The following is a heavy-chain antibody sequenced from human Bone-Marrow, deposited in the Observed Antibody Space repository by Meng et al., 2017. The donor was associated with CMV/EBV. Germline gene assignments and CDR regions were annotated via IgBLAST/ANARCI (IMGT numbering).Heavy chain of an antibody. CDR3: ARYLAARPTDY. CDR1: GYTFTGYY. CDR2: ISAYNGNT. J-gene: IGHJ4*02. D-gene: IGHD6-6*01. Sequence: ASVKVSCKASGYTFTGYYMHWVRQAPGQGLEWMGWISAYNGNTNYAQKLQGRVTMTTDTSTSTAYMELRSLRSDDTAVYYCARYLAARPTDYWGQGTLVTVSS. V-gene: IGHV1-18*04.